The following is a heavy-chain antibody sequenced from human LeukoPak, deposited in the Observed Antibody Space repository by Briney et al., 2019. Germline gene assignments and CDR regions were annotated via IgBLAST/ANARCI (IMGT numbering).Heavy chain of an antibody. J-gene: IGHJ4*02. D-gene: IGHD3-22*01. CDR2: ISGSGGST. CDR1: GFTFSSYA. V-gene: IGHV3-23*01. Sequence: TGGSLRLSCAAPGFTFSSYAMSWVRQAPGKGLEWVSAISGSGGSTYYADSVKGRFTISRDNSKNTLYLQMNSLRAEDTAVYYCAKDTRRGLYYDSSGSLGYWGQGTLVTVSS. CDR3: AKDTRRGLYYDSSGSLGY.